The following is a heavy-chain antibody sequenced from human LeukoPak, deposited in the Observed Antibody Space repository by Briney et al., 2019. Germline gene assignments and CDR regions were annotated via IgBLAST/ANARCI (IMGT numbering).Heavy chain of an antibody. CDR1: GGSFSGYY. J-gene: IGHJ6*04. CDR3: ARGWNYYGSGSYYNGWRMDV. CDR2: INHSGST. Sequence: SETLSLTCAVYGGSFSGYYWSWIRQPPGKGLEWIGEINHSGSTNYNPSLKSRVTISVDTSKKQFSLKLSSVTAADTAVYYCARGWNYYGSGSYYNGWRMDVWGKGTTVTVSS. D-gene: IGHD3-10*01. V-gene: IGHV4-34*01.